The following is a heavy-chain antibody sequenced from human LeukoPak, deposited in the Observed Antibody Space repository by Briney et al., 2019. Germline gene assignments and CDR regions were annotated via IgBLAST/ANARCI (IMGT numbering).Heavy chain of an antibody. CDR2: IYNSGST. J-gene: IGHJ4*02. Sequence: SETLSLTCTVSGGSISTYYWSWVRLPPGKGLEWIGYIYNSGSTKYNPSLKSRVTVSVDTSKNQLSLKLSSVAAADTAVYYCARARPDTAMAVDYWGQGTLVTVSS. D-gene: IGHD5-18*01. CDR1: GGSISTYY. V-gene: IGHV4-59*01. CDR3: ARARPDTAMAVDY.